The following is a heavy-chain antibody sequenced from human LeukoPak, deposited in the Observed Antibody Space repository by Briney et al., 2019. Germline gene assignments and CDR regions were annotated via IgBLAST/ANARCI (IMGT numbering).Heavy chain of an antibody. V-gene: IGHV4-4*07. CDR1: GVSISGVSISCYY. D-gene: IGHD1-7*01. Sequence: SETLSLTCTVSGVSISGVSISCYYWSWVRRPAGEGLVWIGGGHTSGTTPYSPSLKSRVTMSVDTSKNQCPLRLISVTAAHTAVYYCAIIMTGTYFDWFHPWGQGTLLTVSS. CDR3: AIIMTGTYFDWFHP. CDR2: GHTSGTT. J-gene: IGHJ5*02.